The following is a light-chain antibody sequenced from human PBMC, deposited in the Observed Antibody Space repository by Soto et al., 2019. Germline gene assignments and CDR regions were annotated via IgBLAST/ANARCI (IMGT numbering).Light chain of an antibody. Sequence: DIQMPQSPSTVSASVGDRVTITCRASQGISNWLAWYQQKPEKAPKLVIYGASSLPTGVPSRFSGSVSGTDFTLTISSLQSEDFAAYYCHQSNNCPRTFGRGTKVDIK. CDR3: HQSNNCPRT. CDR1: QGISNW. CDR2: GAS. V-gene: IGKV1-12*01. J-gene: IGKJ4*01.